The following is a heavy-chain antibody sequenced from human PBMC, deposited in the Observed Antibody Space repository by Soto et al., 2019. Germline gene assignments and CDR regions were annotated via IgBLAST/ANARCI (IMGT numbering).Heavy chain of an antibody. D-gene: IGHD6-19*01. CDR3: ARSRALKPGGWDYSYGMAV. CDR2: ISFDANNE. Sequence: QVQLVESGGGVAQPGTSLRLSCAASGFTFSNYDMYWVRQAPGKGLEWVALISFDANNEYYADSVKGQITISRDNSRNTLYLQMYSLRDEDTAVYYCARSRALKPGGWDYSYGMAVWGRGTTVTVSS. CDR1: GFTFSNYD. J-gene: IGHJ6*02. V-gene: IGHV3-30-3*01.